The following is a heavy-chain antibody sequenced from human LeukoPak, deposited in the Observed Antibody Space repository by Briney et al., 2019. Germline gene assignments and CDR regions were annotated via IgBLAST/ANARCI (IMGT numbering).Heavy chain of an antibody. CDR3: ASGAYYSDSSGYYPFDY. J-gene: IGHJ4*02. Sequence: GESLKISCQGSGYSFTSYWIGWVRQMPGKGLEWMGIIHPGDSDTRYSPSFQGQVTISADKSISTAYLQWSSLKASDTAMYYCASGAYYSDSSGYYPFDYWGQGTLVTVSS. V-gene: IGHV5-51*01. CDR2: IHPGDSDT. CDR1: GYSFTSYW. D-gene: IGHD3-22*01.